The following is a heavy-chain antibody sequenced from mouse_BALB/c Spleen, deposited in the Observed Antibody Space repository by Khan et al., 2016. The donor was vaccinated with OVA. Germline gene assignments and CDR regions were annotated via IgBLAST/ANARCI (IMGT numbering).Heavy chain of an antibody. CDR1: AFNIKDYY. D-gene: IGHD2-3*01. V-gene: IGHV14-1*02. CDR2: IDPENGNT. CDR3: ARDGYSPWFAY. Sequence: VQLQQSGAELVRPGALVKLSCKASAFNIKDYYMHWIKQRPEQGLVWIGRIDPENGNTIYDPKFQGRASITSDTSSNTAYLQLSSLTSEDTAVYYCARDGYSPWFAYWGQGTLVTVSA. J-gene: IGHJ3*01.